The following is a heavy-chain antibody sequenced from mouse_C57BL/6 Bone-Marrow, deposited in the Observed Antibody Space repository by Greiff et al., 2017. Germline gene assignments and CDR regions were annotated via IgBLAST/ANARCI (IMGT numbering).Heavy chain of an antibody. J-gene: IGHJ2*01. D-gene: IGHD2-4*01. CDR3: ARNDYEGKDYFDY. Sequence: EVMLVESGPELVKPGASVKISCKASGYTFTDYYMNWVKQSHGKSLEWIGDINPNNGGTSYNQKFKGKATLTVDKSSSTAYMELRSLTSEDSAVYYCARNDYEGKDYFDYWGQGTTLTVSS. V-gene: IGHV1-26*01. CDR2: INPNNGGT. CDR1: GYTFTDYY.